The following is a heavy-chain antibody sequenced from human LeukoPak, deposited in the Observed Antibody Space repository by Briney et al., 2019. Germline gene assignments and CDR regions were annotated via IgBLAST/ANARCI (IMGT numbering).Heavy chain of an antibody. Sequence: ASETLSLTCAVSGYSISSGYYWVWIRQSPQRGLEWIGNVNHRGQTFYNPSLRGRLTTSVDTSKNQFSLKSTSVTAADTAVYYCARFTISRFDPWGQGILVIVSS. CDR1: GYSISSGYY. J-gene: IGHJ5*02. V-gene: IGHV4-38-2*01. CDR2: VNHRGQT. CDR3: ARFTISRFDP. D-gene: IGHD3-3*02.